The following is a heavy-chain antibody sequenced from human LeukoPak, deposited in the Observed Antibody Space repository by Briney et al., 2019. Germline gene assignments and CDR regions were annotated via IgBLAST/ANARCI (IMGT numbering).Heavy chain of an antibody. Sequence: KTGGSLRLSCAASGFTFSSYCMNWVRQAPGKGLEWVSSISSSRSYIYYADSVKGRFTISRDNAKNSLYLQKNSLRAEDTAVYYCARDPESSSPYFDYWGQGTLVTVSS. CDR3: ARDPESSSPYFDY. D-gene: IGHD3-16*02. CDR2: ISSSRSYI. V-gene: IGHV3-21*01. J-gene: IGHJ4*02. CDR1: GFTFSSYC.